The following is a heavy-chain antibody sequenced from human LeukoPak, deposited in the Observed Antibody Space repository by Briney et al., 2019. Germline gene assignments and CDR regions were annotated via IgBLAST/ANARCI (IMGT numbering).Heavy chain of an antibody. J-gene: IGHJ2*01. D-gene: IGHD5-12*01. CDR1: GDSVSTYY. Sequence: PSETLFLTCTVSGDSVSTYYWSWIRQPPGKGLEWIGYTYKSGDTNYNPSLKSRVTISIDTTRNQVSLRLISGTAADTAIYYCARPLGAGYGRWYFDLWGRGTLVTVSS. CDR2: TYKSGDT. V-gene: IGHV4-59*02. CDR3: ARPLGAGYGRWYFDL.